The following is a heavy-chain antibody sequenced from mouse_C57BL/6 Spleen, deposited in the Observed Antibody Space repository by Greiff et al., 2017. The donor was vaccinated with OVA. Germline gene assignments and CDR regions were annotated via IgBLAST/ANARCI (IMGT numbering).Heavy chain of an antibody. Sequence: EVQRVESGGGLVQPGGSLKLSCAASGFTFSDYGMAWVRQAPRKGPEWVAFISNLAYSIYYADTVKGRFTISRENVKNTLYLEMSSRRSEDTAMYYCARGGTGTCYYAMYYWGQSPSVTASS. J-gene: IGHJ4*01. D-gene: IGHD5-1*01. V-gene: IGHV5-15*01. CDR2: ISNLAYSI. CDR1: GFTFSDYG. CDR3: ARGGTGTCYYAMYY.